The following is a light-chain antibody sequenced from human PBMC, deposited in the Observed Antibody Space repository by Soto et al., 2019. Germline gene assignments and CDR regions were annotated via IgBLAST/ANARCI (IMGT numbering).Light chain of an antibody. CDR1: QYVGSSF. CDR3: QQSGRT. Sequence: EIVLTQSPGTLSLSPGERATLSCRASQYVGSSFLAWYQHKPGQAPRLLMSATPGRAPGIPDRFSASGSGTDFTLTINRLEPEDFSVYYCQQSGRTFGPGTKLEMK. CDR2: ATP. V-gene: IGKV3-20*01. J-gene: IGKJ2*01.